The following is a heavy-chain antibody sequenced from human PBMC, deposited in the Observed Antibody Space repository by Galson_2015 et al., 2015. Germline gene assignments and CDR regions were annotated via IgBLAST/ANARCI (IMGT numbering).Heavy chain of an antibody. CDR3: AKVVDSGSYLDVFDT. CDR1: GFTFSSNA. D-gene: IGHD1-26*01. V-gene: IGHV3-23*01. Sequence: SLRLSCAASGFTFSSNAMSWVRQAPGKGLEWVSGISGSGGTTYYVDSVKGRFTISRDNSKHTLYLQMNSLRAEDRAVYYCAKVVDSGSYLDVFDTWGQGTMVTVSS. CDR2: ISGSGGTT. J-gene: IGHJ3*02.